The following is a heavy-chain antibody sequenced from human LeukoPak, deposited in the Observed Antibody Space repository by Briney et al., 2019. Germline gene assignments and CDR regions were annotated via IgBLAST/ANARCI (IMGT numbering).Heavy chain of an antibody. D-gene: IGHD3-10*01. CDR1: GFTFSSYW. Sequence: PGGSLRLSCAASGFTFSSYWMSWVRQASGKGLEWVANIKQGGSEKYYVDTVKGRFTISRDNAKNSLYLQMNSLRAEDTAVYYCARENGAAGYYYYYMDVWGKGTTVTVSS. CDR3: ARENGAAGYYYYYMDV. J-gene: IGHJ6*03. V-gene: IGHV3-7*01. CDR2: IKQGGSEK.